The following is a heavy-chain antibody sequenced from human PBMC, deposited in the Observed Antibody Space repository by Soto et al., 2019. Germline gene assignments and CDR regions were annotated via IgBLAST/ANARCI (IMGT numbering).Heavy chain of an antibody. CDR3: ARGSGYYDFWSGYFRRPGYYYYMDV. V-gene: IGHV3-74*01. CDR2: INSDGSST. J-gene: IGHJ6*03. CDR1: GFTFSSYW. D-gene: IGHD3-3*01. Sequence: GGSLRLSCAASGFTFSSYWMHWVRQAPGKGLVWVSRINSDGSSTSYADSVKGRFTISRDNAKNTLYLQMNSLRAEDTAVYYCARGSGYYDFWSGYFRRPGYYYYMDVWGKGTTVTVSS.